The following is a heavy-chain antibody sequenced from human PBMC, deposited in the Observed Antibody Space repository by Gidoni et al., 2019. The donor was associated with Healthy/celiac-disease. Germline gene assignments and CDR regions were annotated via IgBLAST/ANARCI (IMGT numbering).Heavy chain of an antibody. J-gene: IGHJ6*02. CDR1: GGTFSSYA. Sequence: QVQLVQSGAEVKKPGSSVKVSCKASGGTFSSYAISWVRQAPGQGLEWMGGIIPIFGIANYAQKFQGRVTITADKSTNTAYMELSSLRSEDTAVYYCASLREPYSSSLVYYYGMDVWGQGTTVTVSS. V-gene: IGHV1-69*17. D-gene: IGHD6-6*01. CDR3: ASLREPYSSSLVYYYGMDV. CDR2: IIPIFGIA.